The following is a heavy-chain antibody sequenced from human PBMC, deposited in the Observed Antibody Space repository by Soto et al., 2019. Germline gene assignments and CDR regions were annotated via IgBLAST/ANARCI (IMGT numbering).Heavy chain of an antibody. CDR2: MNPNSGNT. D-gene: IGHD3-10*01. Sequence: QVQLVQSGAEVKKPGASVKVSCKASGYTFTSYDINWVRQATGQGLEWMGWMNPNSGNTGYAQKFQGRVTMTRNTSIRTAYMELSSRRSEDTAVYYCARPGAMVRALGKRGGYFDLWGRGTLVTVSS. V-gene: IGHV1-8*01. CDR1: GYTFTSYD. CDR3: ARPGAMVRALGKRGGYFDL. J-gene: IGHJ2*01.